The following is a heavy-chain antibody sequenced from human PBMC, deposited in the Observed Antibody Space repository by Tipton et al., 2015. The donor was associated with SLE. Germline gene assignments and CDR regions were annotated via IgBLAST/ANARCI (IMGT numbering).Heavy chain of an antibody. Sequence: SLRLSCAASGFTFTIYGMQWVRQAPGKGLEWLSYISSSGGTINYADSVKGRFTVSRDNARNSLYLQLNSLRAEDTAVYYCAKGPRTTMVQGFVDYWGQGTLVTVSS. CDR1: GFTFTIYG. D-gene: IGHD3-10*01. J-gene: IGHJ4*02. CDR3: AKGPRTTMVQGFVDY. CDR2: ISSSGGTI. V-gene: IGHV3-48*04.